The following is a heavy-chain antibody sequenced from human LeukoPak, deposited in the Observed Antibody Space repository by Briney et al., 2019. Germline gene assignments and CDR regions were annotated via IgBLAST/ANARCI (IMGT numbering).Heavy chain of an antibody. Sequence: GRSLRLSCAASGFTFSNFGMTWFRQAPGKGLEWVSAISGSGGSIYYADSVKGRFTISRDNSKNTLFLQMSSLRAEDTAEYYCAKDAIDVYSSSWLWYFDSWGQGTRVTVPS. CDR1: GFTFSNFG. CDR3: AKDAIDVYSSSWLWYFDS. D-gene: IGHD6-13*01. CDR2: ISGSGGSI. J-gene: IGHJ4*02. V-gene: IGHV3-23*01.